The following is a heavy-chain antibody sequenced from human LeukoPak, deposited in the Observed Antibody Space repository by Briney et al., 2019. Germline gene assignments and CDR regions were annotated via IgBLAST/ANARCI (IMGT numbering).Heavy chain of an antibody. V-gene: IGHV4-4*09. CDR3: ARGRGRGPRSGGSGDLDY. J-gene: IGHJ4*02. D-gene: IGHD2-15*01. Sequence: SETLSLTCTVSGGSISGYYWTWIRQPPGKGLEWIGYIYPSGSTNYNPSLESRVTISVDTSKNQFSLKLSSVTAADTAVYYCARGRGRGPRSGGSGDLDYWGQGTLVTVSS. CDR2: IYPSGST. CDR1: GGSISGYY.